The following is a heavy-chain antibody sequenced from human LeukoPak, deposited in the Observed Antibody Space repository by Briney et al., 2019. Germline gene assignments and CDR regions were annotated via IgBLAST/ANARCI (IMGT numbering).Heavy chain of an antibody. CDR3: ARVTEAPYYFDY. V-gene: IGHV3-7*05. CDR1: GLSFSSYW. J-gene: IGHJ4*02. CDR2: IKQDGSEK. Sequence: QPGGSLRLSCVVSGLSFSSYWMNWVRQAPGKGLEWVANIKQDGSEKYYVDSVKGRLTISRDNARNSVYLQINSLRAEDTAVYYCARVTEAPYYFDYWGQGTLVTVSS.